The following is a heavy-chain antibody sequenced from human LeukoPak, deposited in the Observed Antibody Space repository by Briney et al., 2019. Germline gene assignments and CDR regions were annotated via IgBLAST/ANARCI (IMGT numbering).Heavy chain of an antibody. CDR3: ARAPEAPYYFDY. V-gene: IGHV1-2*02. J-gene: IGHJ4*02. CDR2: INPNSGGT. Sequence: ASVKVSCKASGYTFTGYYMHWVRQAPGQGLEWMGWINPNSGGTNYAQKFQGRVTMTGDTSISTAYMELSRLRSDDTAVYYCARAPEAPYYFDYWGQGTLVTVSS. CDR1: GYTFTGYY.